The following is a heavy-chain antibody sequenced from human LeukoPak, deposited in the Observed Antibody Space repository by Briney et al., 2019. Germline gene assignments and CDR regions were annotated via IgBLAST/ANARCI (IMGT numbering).Heavy chain of an antibody. V-gene: IGHV4-34*01. J-gene: IGHJ4*02. D-gene: IGHD3-3*01. CDR2: INHSGST. CDR1: GGSFSGYY. Sequence: SETLSLTCAVYGGSFSGYYWSWIRQPPGKGLEWIGEINHSGSTNYNPSLKSRVTISVDTSKNQFSLKLSSVTAADTAVYYCVRRYYDFWSGYSNINYWGQGTLVTVSS. CDR3: VRRYYDFWSGYSNINY.